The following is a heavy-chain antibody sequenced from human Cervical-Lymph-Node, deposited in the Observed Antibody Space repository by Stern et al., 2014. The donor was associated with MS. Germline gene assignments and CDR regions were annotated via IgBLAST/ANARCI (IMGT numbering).Heavy chain of an antibody. CDR3: AKDRELVVVTFDS. V-gene: IGHV3-23*01. CDR2: IRLSGGST. CDR1: GFTFSDYA. Sequence: EVQLLQSGGGLVQPGGSLRLSCAASGFTFSDYAMSWVRQAPGKGLEWVSAIRLSGGSTFYADSVQGRFTISRDNSKNTLYLQMNSLRAEDTAVYYCAKDRELVVVTFDSWGQGTLVTVSS. J-gene: IGHJ4*02. D-gene: IGHD2-15*01.